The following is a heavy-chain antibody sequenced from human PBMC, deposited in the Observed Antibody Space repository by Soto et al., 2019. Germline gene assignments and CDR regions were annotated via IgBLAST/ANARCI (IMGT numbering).Heavy chain of an antibody. J-gene: IGHJ4*02. Sequence: RGSLRLSCAASGFTVSSNYMSWVRQAPGKGLEWVSVIYSGVSTYYAESVKGRFTIYRENSKNKLYLQMNSLRAEDTAVYYCASHWFGELLDYSEYWGKGNLVTVSS. CDR1: GFTVSSNY. V-gene: IGHV3-53*01. CDR2: IYSGVST. CDR3: ASHWFGELLDYSEY. D-gene: IGHD3-10*01.